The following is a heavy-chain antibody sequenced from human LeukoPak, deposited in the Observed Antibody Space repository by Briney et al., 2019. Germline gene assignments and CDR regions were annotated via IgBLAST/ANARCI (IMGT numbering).Heavy chain of an antibody. CDR3: ARGNMNYGDYYAFDI. CDR1: GYTFTRYY. D-gene: IGHD4-17*01. J-gene: IGHJ3*02. V-gene: IGHV1-2*02. CDR2: INPNSGGT. Sequence: ASVKVSCKASGYTFTRYYMHWVRQAPGQGLEGMGWINPNSGGTNYAQKFQGRVTMTRDTSISTAYMELSRLRSDDTAVYYCARGNMNYGDYYAFDIWGQGTMVTVSS.